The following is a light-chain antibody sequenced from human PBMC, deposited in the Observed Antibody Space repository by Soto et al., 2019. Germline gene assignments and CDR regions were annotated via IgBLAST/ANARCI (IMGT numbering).Light chain of an antibody. V-gene: IGLV2-8*01. CDR3: SSYAGSNNWV. CDR2: EVS. CDR1: SSDVGGYNY. Sequence: QSALTQPPSASGSPGQSVTISCTGTSSDVGGYNYVSWYQQHPGKAPKLMISEVSKRPSGVPDRFSGSKSGNTASLTVSELQAEDEADYYCSSYAGSNNWVFGGGTKLTVL. J-gene: IGLJ3*02.